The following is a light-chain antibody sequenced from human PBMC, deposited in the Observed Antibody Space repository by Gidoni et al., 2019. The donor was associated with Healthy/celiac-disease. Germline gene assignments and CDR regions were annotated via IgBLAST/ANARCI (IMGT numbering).Light chain of an antibody. Sequence: DVVMTQSPLSLPVTLGQPASISCRSSQSLLYSDGNTYLNWFQQRPGHSPRRLIYKVSNRDSGVPDRFSGSGSGTDFTLKISRVEAEDVGVYYCMQGTHWPMYTFGQGTKLEIK. J-gene: IGKJ2*01. CDR1: QSLLYSDGNTY. CDR3: MQGTHWPMYT. CDR2: KVS. V-gene: IGKV2-30*01.